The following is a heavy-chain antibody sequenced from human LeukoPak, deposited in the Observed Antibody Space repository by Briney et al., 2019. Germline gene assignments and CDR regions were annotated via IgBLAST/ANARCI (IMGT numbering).Heavy chain of an antibody. J-gene: IGHJ4*02. Sequence: GGSLRLSCAASGFTFSSYWMHWVRQAPGKGLVWVSRINSDGSSTSSADSVKGRFTISRDNAKNTLYLQMNSLRAEDTAVYYCATESPGGVASDYWGQGTLVSVSS. CDR1: GFTFSSYW. D-gene: IGHD4-23*01. V-gene: IGHV3-74*01. CDR3: ATESPGGVASDY. CDR2: INSDGSST.